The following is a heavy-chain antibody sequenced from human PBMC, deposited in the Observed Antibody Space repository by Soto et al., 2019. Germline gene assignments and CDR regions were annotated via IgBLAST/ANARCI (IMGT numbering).Heavy chain of an antibody. CDR3: AREDYGGNSLDY. Sequence: SETLSLTCAVSGGSISSYYWSWIRQPPGKGLEWIGYIYYSGSTNYNPSLKSRVTISVDTSKNQFSLKLSSVTAADTAVYYCAREDYGGNSLDYWGQGTLVTVSS. D-gene: IGHD4-17*01. J-gene: IGHJ4*02. CDR1: GGSISSYY. CDR2: IYYSGST. V-gene: IGHV4-59*12.